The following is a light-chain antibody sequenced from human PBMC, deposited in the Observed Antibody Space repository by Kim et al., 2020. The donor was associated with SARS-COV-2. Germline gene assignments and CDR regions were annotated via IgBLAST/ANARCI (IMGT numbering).Light chain of an antibody. V-gene: IGLV2-14*03. CDR2: DVT. CDR1: SSDVGGYNS. CDR3: SSFTNRYTYV. Sequence: GQSITISCTGTSSDVGGYNSVSWYQQHPGETPKLIIYDVTKRPSGVSDRFSGSKSGNTASLTISGLQTEDETDYYCSSFTNRYTYVFGTGTQLTVL. J-gene: IGLJ1*01.